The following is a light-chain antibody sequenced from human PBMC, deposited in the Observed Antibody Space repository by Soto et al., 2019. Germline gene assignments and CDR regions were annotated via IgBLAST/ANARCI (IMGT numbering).Light chain of an antibody. J-gene: IGKJ4*02. V-gene: IGKV1-5*01. CDR1: QSITSW. CDR2: DAS. CDR3: QHYETFSGT. Sequence: VAHSRSAVCATVKDNVTNTCRASQSITSWLAWYQQKPGKARKLLIYDASSLESGVPSRFSGSGSGTEFTLTIASLQPDDFATYYCQHYETFSGTSAAGTKVDIK.